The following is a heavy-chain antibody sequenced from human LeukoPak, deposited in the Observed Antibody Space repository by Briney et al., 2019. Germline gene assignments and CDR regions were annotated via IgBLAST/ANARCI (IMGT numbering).Heavy chain of an antibody. CDR1: GYSFTSYW. V-gene: IGHV5-51*01. D-gene: IGHD5-18*01. CDR2: IYPGDSDT. J-gene: IGHJ4*02. Sequence: GESLKISCKGSGYSFTSYWIGWVRQMPGKGLEWMGIIYPGDSDTRYSPSFQGRVTISADKSISTAYLQWSSLKASDTAMYYCARHGGYSYGTNYFDYWGQGTLVTVSS. CDR3: ARHGGYSYGTNYFDY.